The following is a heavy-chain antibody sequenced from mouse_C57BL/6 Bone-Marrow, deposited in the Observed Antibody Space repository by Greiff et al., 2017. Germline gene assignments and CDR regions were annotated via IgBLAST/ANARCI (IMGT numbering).Heavy chain of an antibody. CDR2: IYPSDSET. J-gene: IGHJ3*01. CDR3: VLWLRRAY. V-gene: IGHV1-61*01. D-gene: IGHD2-2*01. CDR1: GYTFTSYW. Sequence: QVQLQQPGAELVRPGSSVKMSCKASGYTFTSYWMAWVKQRPGQGLEWIGNIYPSDSETHYNQKFKDQATLTVDKSSSTAYMQLSSLTSEDSAVYYCVLWLRRAYWGQGTLGTVSA.